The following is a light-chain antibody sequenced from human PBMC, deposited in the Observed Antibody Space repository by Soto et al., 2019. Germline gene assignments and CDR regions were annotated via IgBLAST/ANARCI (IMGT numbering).Light chain of an antibody. CDR2: DAS. CDR1: QSVGNS. Sequence: ASVGDRVSITGRASQSVGNSLAWYQQRPGKAPKLLIFDASTLESGVPSKFSGSGSDTEFTFTISSLQPDDSATYYCQQYNTYGLTFGGGTKVDIK. V-gene: IGKV1-5*01. J-gene: IGKJ4*02. CDR3: QQYNTYGLT.